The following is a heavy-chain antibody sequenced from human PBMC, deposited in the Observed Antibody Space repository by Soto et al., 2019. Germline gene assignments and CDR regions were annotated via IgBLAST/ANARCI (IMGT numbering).Heavy chain of an antibody. J-gene: IGHJ6*02. CDR1: GFTFSTYG. V-gene: IGHV3-30*18. D-gene: IGHD2-2*01. Sequence: QVQLVESGGGLVQPGRSLKLSCAASGFTFSTYGMHWVRQSPGKGLEWVAVISYDGSNQYYRDSVRDSFTISRDNSSNRVDLQINSLREEDRAVYYYTNDDCRFLNVYFSCGVDVWGRGTTVTVS. CDR3: TNDDCRFLNVYFSCGVDV. CDR2: ISYDGSNQ.